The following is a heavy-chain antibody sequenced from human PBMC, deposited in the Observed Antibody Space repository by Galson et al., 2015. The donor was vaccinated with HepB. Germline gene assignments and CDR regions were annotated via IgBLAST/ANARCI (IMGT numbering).Heavy chain of an antibody. CDR2: TSYDGIYK. CDR3: AKDIGPGSGSRWVFDY. CDR1: GFTFSAHA. V-gene: IGHV3-30*18. D-gene: IGHD3-10*01. J-gene: IGHJ4*02. Sequence: SLRLSCATSGFTFSAHAMHWVRQAPGKGLEWVTTTSYDGIYKYYADSVRGRFTISRDNSKNTLSLQMNSLRADDTAVYYCAKDIGPGSGSRWVFDYWGQGILVTVSS.